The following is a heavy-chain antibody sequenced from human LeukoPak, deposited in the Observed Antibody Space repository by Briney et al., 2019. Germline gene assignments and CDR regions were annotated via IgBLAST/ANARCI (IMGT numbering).Heavy chain of an antibody. J-gene: IGHJ6*03. CDR3: ARSVVLMVYAIPWYYYYYMDV. V-gene: IGHV4-34*01. Sequence: SETLSLTCAVYGGSFSGYYWSWIRQPPGKGLEWIGEINHSGSTNYNPSLKSRVTISVDTSKNQFSLKPSSVTAADTAVYYCARSVVLMVYAIPWYYYYYMDVWGKGTTVTVSS. CDR1: GGSFSGYY. CDR2: INHSGST. D-gene: IGHD2-8*01.